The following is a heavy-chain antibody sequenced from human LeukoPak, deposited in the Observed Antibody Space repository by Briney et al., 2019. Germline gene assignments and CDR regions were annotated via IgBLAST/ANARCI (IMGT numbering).Heavy chain of an antibody. CDR2: IYSGGGT. J-gene: IGHJ5*02. Sequence: GGTLRLSCAASGFTVSSNYMSWVRQAPGKGLEWVSLIYSGGGTYYADSVKGRFTISRDNSKNTLYLQMNSLRAEDTAVYYCARGITGTNNWFDPWGQGTLVTVSS. CDR3: ARGITGTNNWFDP. CDR1: GFTVSSNY. V-gene: IGHV3-66*02. D-gene: IGHD1/OR15-1a*01.